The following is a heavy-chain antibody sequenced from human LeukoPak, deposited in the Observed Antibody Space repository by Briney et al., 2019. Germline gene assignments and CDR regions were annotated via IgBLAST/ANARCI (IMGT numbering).Heavy chain of an antibody. CDR1: GFTFSSHS. J-gene: IGHJ4*02. CDR2: ISSSSSYI. CDR3: ARLAVAGTDY. Sequence: PGGSLRLSCAASGFTFSSHSMNWVRQAPGKGLEWVSSISSSSSYIYYADSVKGRFTISRDNAKNSLYLQMNSLRAEDTAVYYCARLAVAGTDYWGQGTLVTVSS. D-gene: IGHD6-19*01. V-gene: IGHV3-21*01.